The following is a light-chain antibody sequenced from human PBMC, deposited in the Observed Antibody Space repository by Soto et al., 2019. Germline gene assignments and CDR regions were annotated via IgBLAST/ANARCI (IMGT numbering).Light chain of an antibody. CDR2: KAS. Sequence: DIQMTQSPSTLSASVGDRVTITCRASQSISSWLAWYQQKPGKAPNLLIYKASYLESGVPSRFSGSGSGTDFTLTISSLQPDDFATYYCQQYNIYPWTFGQGTKVDIK. V-gene: IGKV1-5*03. J-gene: IGKJ1*01. CDR1: QSISSW. CDR3: QQYNIYPWT.